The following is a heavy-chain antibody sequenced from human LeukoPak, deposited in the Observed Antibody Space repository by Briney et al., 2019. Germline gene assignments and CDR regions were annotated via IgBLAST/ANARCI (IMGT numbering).Heavy chain of an antibody. CDR1: GGSISSYY. D-gene: IGHD2-15*01. CDR2: IYHSGST. Sequence: PSETLSLTCTVSGGSISSYYWGWIRQPPGKGLEWIGSIYHSGSTYYNPSLKSRVTISVDTSKNQFSLKLSSVTAADTAVYYCARGDIVVVVAATYWGQGTLVTVSS. V-gene: IGHV4-38-2*02. J-gene: IGHJ4*02. CDR3: ARGDIVVVVAATY.